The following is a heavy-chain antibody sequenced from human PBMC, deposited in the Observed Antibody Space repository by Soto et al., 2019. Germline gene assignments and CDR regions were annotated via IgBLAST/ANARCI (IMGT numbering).Heavy chain of an antibody. CDR3: ARLAARQFHYGMDV. Sequence: SETLSLTCAVYGGSFSTYYWSWIRQPPGKGLEWIGEINHSGSTNYNPSLKSRVTISVDTSKNQFSLKVSSVTAADTAVYYCARLAARQFHYGMDVWGQGTTVTVSS. CDR2: INHSGST. D-gene: IGHD6-6*01. J-gene: IGHJ6*02. CDR1: GGSFSTYY. V-gene: IGHV4-34*01.